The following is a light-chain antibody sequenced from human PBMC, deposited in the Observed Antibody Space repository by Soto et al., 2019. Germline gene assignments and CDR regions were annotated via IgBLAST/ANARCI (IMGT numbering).Light chain of an antibody. V-gene: IGLV2-14*01. Sequence: QSALTQPASVSGSPGQSITISCTGTSNDVGGYSYVSWYQQHPGKAPKLMIYDVSSRPSGVSNRFSGFKSGNTASLTISGLQAEDEADYYCSSYTSSSTLVVLGGGTKLTVL. J-gene: IGLJ2*01. CDR1: SNDVGGYSY. CDR3: SSYTSSSTLVV. CDR2: DVS.